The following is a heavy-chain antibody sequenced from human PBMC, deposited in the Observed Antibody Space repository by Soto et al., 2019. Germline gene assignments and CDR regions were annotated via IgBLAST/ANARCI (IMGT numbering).Heavy chain of an antibody. J-gene: IGHJ4*02. V-gene: IGHV3-74*01. CDR3: ATLYFGVLPTAL. D-gene: IGHD3-9*01. CDR1: GFTFNNHW. CDR2: IHSDGRAT. Sequence: GGSLRLSCAASGFTFNNHWMQWVRQAPGKGLVWVSYIHSDGRATNYADSVKGRFTVSRDNAKNTMYLQLNSLRAEDTAVYYCATLYFGVLPTALWGQGTLVTVSS.